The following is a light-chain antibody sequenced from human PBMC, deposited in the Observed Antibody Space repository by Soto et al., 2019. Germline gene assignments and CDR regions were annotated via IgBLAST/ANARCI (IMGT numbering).Light chain of an antibody. CDR3: ETWDINTHVV. V-gene: IGLV4-60*02. CDR2: LETSGSY. CDR1: SGHTTYI. J-gene: IGLJ2*01. Sequence: QPVLTQSPSASASLGSSVKLTCTLSSGHTTYIIAWHQQQPGKAPRYLMKLETSGSYNKGSGVPDRFSGSSSGADRYLTISNLQFEDEADYYCETWDINTHVVFGGGTKLTVL.